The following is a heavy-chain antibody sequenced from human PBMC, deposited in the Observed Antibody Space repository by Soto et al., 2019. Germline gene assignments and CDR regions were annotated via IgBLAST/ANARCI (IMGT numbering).Heavy chain of an antibody. Sequence: QVQLQESGPGLVKPSQTLSLTCTVSGGSISSGDYYWSWIRQPPGKGLEWIGYIYYSGSTYYNPSLKSRVTISVDTSKNQFALKLSSVTAADTAVYYCARELGVYAMEFDYWGQGTLVTVSS. V-gene: IGHV4-30-4*01. CDR1: GGSISSGDYY. D-gene: IGHD2-8*01. CDR2: IYYSGST. CDR3: ARELGVYAMEFDY. J-gene: IGHJ4*02.